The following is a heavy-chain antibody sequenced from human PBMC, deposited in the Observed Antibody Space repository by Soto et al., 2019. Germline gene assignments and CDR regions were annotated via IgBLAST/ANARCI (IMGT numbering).Heavy chain of an antibody. CDR2: ISAYNGNT. V-gene: IGHV1-18*01. CDR3: ARFYASGSYHYDS. D-gene: IGHD3-10*01. Sequence: ASVKVSCKASGYTFTTYGISWVRQAPGQGLEWMGWISAYNGNTNYAQNLQGRVTMTTDTSTSTAYMELRSLRSDDTAVYYCARFYASGSYHYDSCGQGTLVTVSS. J-gene: IGHJ4*02. CDR1: GYTFTTYG.